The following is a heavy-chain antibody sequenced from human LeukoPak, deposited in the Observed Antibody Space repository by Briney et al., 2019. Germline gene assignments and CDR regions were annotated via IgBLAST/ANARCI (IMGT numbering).Heavy chain of an antibody. Sequence: PGGSLRLSWVASGFAVGSKYMSWVRQAPGKGLEWVSLIYSGGAIRYADSVKGRFTISRDSSNNTLFLQMNDRTVEDTARYYCARRPANWGQGILVTVSS. CDR3: ARRPAN. CDR2: IYSGGAI. V-gene: IGHV3-53*01. CDR1: GFAVGSKY. J-gene: IGHJ4*02.